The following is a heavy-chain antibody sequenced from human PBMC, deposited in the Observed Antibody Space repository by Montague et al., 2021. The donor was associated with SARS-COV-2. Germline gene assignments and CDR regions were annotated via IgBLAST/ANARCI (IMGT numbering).Heavy chain of an antibody. CDR1: GGSFSGYY. CDR3: ARGKYTISGFGWHSCFDP. J-gene: IGHJ5*01. D-gene: IGHD1-26*01. V-gene: IGHV4-34*01. CDR2: INHSGST. Sequence: SETLSLTCAVYGGSFSGYYWNWIRQPPGKGLEWIGEINHSGSTNYNPSLKSRVTISVDTSQNQFSLKLSSVTAADTAVYYCARGKYTISGFGWHSCFDPWGQGNLVTVSS.